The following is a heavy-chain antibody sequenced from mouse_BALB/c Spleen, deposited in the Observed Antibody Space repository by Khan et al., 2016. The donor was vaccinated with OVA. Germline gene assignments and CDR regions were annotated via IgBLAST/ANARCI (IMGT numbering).Heavy chain of an antibody. D-gene: IGHD1-1*01. CDR3: ARKGLRWDFDY. V-gene: IGHV1-7*01. CDR2: INPSTGYT. CDR1: GYTFINYW. J-gene: IGHJ2*01. Sequence: QVRLQQSGAELAKPGASVKMSCKASGYTFINYWILWVKQRPGQGLEWIGYINPSTGYTEYNQNFKDKATLTADQSSSPSYKQLCSLTAEYAAVYYCARKGLRWDFDYWGQGTTLTVSS.